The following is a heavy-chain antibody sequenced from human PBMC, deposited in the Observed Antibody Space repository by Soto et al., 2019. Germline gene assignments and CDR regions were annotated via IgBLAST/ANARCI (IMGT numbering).Heavy chain of an antibody. CDR3: ARDLAAADY. D-gene: IGHD6-13*01. CDR1: GFTFSNYA. CDR2: IRETGNT. V-gene: IGHV3-23*01. J-gene: IGHJ4*02. Sequence: GGSLRLSCAASGFTFSNYAMSWIRQAPGKGLEWVSTIRETGNTYYADSVRGRFATSRDNSENTLYLQMSSLRAEDTAVYYCARDLAAADYWGQGTLVTVAS.